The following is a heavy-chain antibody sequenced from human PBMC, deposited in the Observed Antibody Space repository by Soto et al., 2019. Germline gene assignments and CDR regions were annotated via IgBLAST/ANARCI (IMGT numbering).Heavy chain of an antibody. CDR1: GGSIRSNC. CDR3: AGGGSIVVATRRLMDV. D-gene: IGHD3-22*01. V-gene: IGHV4-59*03. Sequence: QVQLQESGPGLLKPSETLSLTCTVSGGSIRSNCWTWIRQPPGEGLAWIGCICNRGGTNYNPSLQRRVTISVDTPLNQFTLQLSSVTVADTAVYYCAGGGSIVVATRRLMDVWGKGTTVTVSA. CDR2: ICNRGGT. J-gene: IGHJ6*04.